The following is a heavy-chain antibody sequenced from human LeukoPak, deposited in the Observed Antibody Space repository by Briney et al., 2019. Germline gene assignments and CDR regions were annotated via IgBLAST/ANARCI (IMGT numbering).Heavy chain of an antibody. D-gene: IGHD4-11*01. CDR1: GFTFSTYS. CDR2: ITSSSRYI. J-gene: IGHJ5*02. Sequence: GGSLRLSCTASGFTFSTYSMNSVRQAPGNGMELVSSITSSSRYIYYADSVEGRFNISRDNAKNSLYLQKNSLRAEDTAVYYCARYTTVTNWFDPWGQGTLVTVSS. CDR3: ARYTTVTNWFDP. V-gene: IGHV3-21*01.